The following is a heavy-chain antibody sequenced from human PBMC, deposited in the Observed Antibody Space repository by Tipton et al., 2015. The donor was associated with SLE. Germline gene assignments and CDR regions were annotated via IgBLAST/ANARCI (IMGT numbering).Heavy chain of an antibody. Sequence: TLSLTCTVSGDSMRSSMTTYYWSWIRQTAGKGPEWMGRIFVSGTTNYNPSLKIRITMSVDTSKNQFSLKLSSVTAADTAVYYCARDSIYYDILTGYYDNDYYYGMDVWGQGTTVTVSS. CDR2: IFVSGTT. J-gene: IGHJ6*02. D-gene: IGHD3-9*01. CDR1: GDSMRSSMTTYY. CDR3: ARDSIYYDILTGYYDNDYYYGMDV. V-gene: IGHV4-4*07.